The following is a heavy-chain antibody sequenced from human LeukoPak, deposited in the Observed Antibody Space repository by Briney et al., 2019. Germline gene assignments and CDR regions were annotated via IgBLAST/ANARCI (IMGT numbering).Heavy chain of an antibody. J-gene: IGHJ4*02. CDR2: ISTHDVNT. CDR1: GYTFTSSG. CDR3: ATDLGYCSSTTCDTFDY. V-gene: IGHV1-18*01. D-gene: IGHD2-2*01. Sequence: ASVKVPCKASGYTFTSSGISWVRQAPGQGLEWMGWISTHDVNTKYAQKLQGRVTLTTDTSTSTAYMELRSLRSDDTAVYYCATDLGYCSSTTCDTFDYWGQGTLITVSS.